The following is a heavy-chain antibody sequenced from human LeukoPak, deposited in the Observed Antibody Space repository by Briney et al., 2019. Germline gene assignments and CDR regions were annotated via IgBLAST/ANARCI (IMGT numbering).Heavy chain of an antibody. Sequence: GGSLRLSCAASGFTFSSFAMHWVRQAPGKGLEWVAVISYDGSNKYYADPVKGRFTISRDSSKNTLYLQMNSLRAEDTAVYYCARERIYYFDYWGQGTLVTVSS. D-gene: IGHD2-15*01. CDR1: GFTFSSFA. CDR3: ARERIYYFDY. CDR2: ISYDGSNK. V-gene: IGHV3-30-3*01. J-gene: IGHJ4*02.